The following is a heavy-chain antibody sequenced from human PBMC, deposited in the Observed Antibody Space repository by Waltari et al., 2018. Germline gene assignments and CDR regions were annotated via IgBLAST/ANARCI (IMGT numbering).Heavy chain of an antibody. CDR3: VSDPSGSYPGDC. D-gene: IGHD1-26*01. V-gene: IGHV3-53*01. Sequence: EVQLVEPGRGLTQPAGSLRLSLSASGFTASRNYMTSVRQAPGYGVEWFSVICRGGSRYYADSVKGRFTISRDNSKDPLYLQMSSLGAEDTAVYYCVSDPSGSYPGDCWGQGTLVTVSS. J-gene: IGHJ4*02. CDR1: GFTASRNY. CDR2: ICRGGSR.